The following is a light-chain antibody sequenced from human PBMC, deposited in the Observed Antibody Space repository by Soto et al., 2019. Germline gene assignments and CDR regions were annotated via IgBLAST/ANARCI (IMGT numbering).Light chain of an antibody. V-gene: IGKV3-20*01. J-gene: IGKJ4*01. Sequence: IVLTQSPGTLSLSPGERATLSCRAGQSVSSNYLAWYQQKPGQAPRLLIYDASSRATGIPDRFSGGGSGTDCTLTISRLEPEDFAVYDCQQFSSYPLTFGGGTKVDIK. CDR2: DAS. CDR1: QSVSSNY. CDR3: QQFSSYPLT.